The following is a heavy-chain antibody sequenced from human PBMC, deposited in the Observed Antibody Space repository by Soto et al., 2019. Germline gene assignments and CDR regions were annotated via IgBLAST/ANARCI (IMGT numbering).Heavy chain of an antibody. CDR1: GYTFTSYA. V-gene: IGHV1-3*01. CDR3: ARGPKPYYFDY. J-gene: IGHJ4*02. CDR2: INAGNGNT. Sequence: QVQLVQSGAEVKKPGASVKVSCKASGYTFTSYAMHWVRQAPGQRLEWMGWINAGNGNTKYSQKFQGRVTITRDTSASTAYMELSSLRSEDTAVYYCARGPKPYYFDYWGQGTLVTVSS.